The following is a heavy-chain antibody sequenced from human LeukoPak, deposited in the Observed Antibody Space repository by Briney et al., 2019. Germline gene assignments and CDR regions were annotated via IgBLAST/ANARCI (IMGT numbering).Heavy chain of an antibody. CDR3: AKVSTPYCSSTSWPRGDCYSWYYFDY. CDR1: GFTFSNAW. J-gene: IGHJ4*02. Sequence: PGGSLRLSCAASGFTFSNAWMSWVRQAPGKGLEWVSAISGSGGSTYYADSVKGRFTISRDNSKNTLYLQMNSLRAEDTAVYYCAKVSTPYCSSTSWPRGDCYSWYYFDYWGQGTLVTVSS. D-gene: IGHD2-2*01. V-gene: IGHV3-23*01. CDR2: ISGSGGST.